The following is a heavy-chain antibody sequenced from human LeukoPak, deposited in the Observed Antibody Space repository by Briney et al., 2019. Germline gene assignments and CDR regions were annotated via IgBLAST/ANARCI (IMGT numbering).Heavy chain of an antibody. D-gene: IGHD5-12*01. CDR1: GYTFTSYD. J-gene: IGHJ6*02. V-gene: IGHV1-8*01. Sequence: GASVKVSCKASGYTFTSYDINWVRQATGQGLEWMGWMSPNSGNTGYAQKFQGRVTMTRNTSISTAYMELSSLRSEDTAVYYCARGAVATIPYYYYYYGMDVWGQGTTVTVSS. CDR3: ARGAVATIPYYYYYYGMDV. CDR2: MSPNSGNT.